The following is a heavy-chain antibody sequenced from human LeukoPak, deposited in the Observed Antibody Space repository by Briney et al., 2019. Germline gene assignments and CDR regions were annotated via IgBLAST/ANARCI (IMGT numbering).Heavy chain of an antibody. J-gene: IGHJ4*02. CDR2: INHSGST. D-gene: IGHD3-22*01. Sequence: SETLSLTCAVYGGSFSGYYWSWIRQPPGKGLEWIWEINHSGSTNYNPSLKSQVTISVDTSKSQFSLKLSSVTAADTAVYYCARGVKYYYDTNTDRFDYWGQGTLVTVSS. CDR1: GGSFSGYY. V-gene: IGHV4-34*01. CDR3: ARGVKYYYDTNTDRFDY.